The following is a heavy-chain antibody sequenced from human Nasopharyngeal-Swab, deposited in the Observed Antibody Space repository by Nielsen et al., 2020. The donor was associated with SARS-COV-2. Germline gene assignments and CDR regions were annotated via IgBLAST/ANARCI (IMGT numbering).Heavy chain of an antibody. CDR2: ISYDGSNK. D-gene: IGHD3-22*01. V-gene: IGHV3-30*04. Sequence: GESLKISCAASGCTFSSYAMHWVRQAPGKGLEWVAVISYDGSNKYYADSVKGRFTISRDNSKNTLYLQMNSLRAEDTAVYYCARGDRGHFDYWGQGTLVTVSS. CDR1: GCTFSSYA. CDR3: ARGDRGHFDY. J-gene: IGHJ4*02.